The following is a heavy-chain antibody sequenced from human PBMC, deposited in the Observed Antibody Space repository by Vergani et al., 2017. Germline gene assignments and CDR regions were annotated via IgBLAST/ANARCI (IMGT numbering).Heavy chain of an antibody. J-gene: IGHJ5*02. D-gene: IGHD4-17*01. Sequence: VQLVESGGGVVQPGRSLRLSCAASGFTFSSYGMHWVRQAPGKGLKWVSYISSRSSTIYYADSVKGRFTNSRDNAKNSLYLKMNSLRAEGTAVYYCARDLIGGDYLSGWLFDPWGQGTLVTVSS. CDR2: ISSRSSTI. V-gene: IGHV3-48*01. CDR1: GFTFSSYG. CDR3: ARDLIGGDYLSGWLFDP.